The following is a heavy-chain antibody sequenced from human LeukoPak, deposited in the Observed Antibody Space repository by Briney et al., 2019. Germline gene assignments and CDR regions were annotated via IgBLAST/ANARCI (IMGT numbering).Heavy chain of an antibody. CDR3: TRDCSGSRCYEEMDY. J-gene: IGHJ4*02. CDR1: GFTFSSYA. Sequence: PGGSLRLSCAASGFTFSSYAMSWVRQAPGKGLEWVGFIRSKAFGATTDYAASVKGRFTVSRDDSKSIAYLQMNSLKTEDTAVYYCTRDCSGSRCYEEMDYWGQGTLVTVSS. CDR2: IRSKAFGATT. D-gene: IGHD2-15*01. V-gene: IGHV3-49*04.